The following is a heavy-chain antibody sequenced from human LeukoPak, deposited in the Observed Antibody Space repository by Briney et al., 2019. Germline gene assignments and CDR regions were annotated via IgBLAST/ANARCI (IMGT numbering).Heavy chain of an antibody. D-gene: IGHD4-11*01. V-gene: IGHV1-18*01. J-gene: IGHJ4*02. CDR1: GYTFTSYG. CDR2: ISAYNGNT. CDR3: AGLMTVTSFFDY. Sequence: GASVKVSCKACGYTFTSYGISWVRQAPGQGLEWMGWISAYNGNTNYAQKLQGRVTMTTDTSTSTAYMELRSLRSDDTAVYYCAGLMTVTSFFDYWGQGTLVTVSS.